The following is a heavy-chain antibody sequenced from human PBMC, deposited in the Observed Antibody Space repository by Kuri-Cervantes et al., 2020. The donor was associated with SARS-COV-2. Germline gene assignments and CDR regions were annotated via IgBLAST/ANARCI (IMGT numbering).Heavy chain of an antibody. V-gene: IGHV5-51*01. CDR1: GYSFATYW. CDR3: ARPTRGKLD. J-gene: IGHJ4*02. D-gene: IGHD1-7*01. Sequence: GESLKISCKGSGYSFATYWIGWVRQMPGKGLEWMGIIYGGDSDTRYSPSFQGQVTMSADKSISTAYLQWSRLKASDTAMYYCARPTRGKLDWGPGTLVTVSS. CDR2: IYGGDSDT.